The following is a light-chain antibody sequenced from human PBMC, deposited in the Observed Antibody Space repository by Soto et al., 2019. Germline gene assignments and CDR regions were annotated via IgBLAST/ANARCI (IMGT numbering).Light chain of an antibody. CDR3: SSYTSSSTRV. Sequence: QSALTQPASVSGSPGQSITISWTGTSSDVGDYVSWYQQHPGKAPKLMIFDVSNRPSGVSNRFSGSKSGNTASLTISGLQAEDEADYYCSSYTSSSTRVFGTGTKVTVL. CDR1: SSDVGDY. CDR2: DVS. J-gene: IGLJ1*01. V-gene: IGLV2-14*01.